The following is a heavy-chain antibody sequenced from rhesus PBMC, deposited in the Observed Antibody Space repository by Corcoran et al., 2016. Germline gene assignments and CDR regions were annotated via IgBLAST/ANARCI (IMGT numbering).Heavy chain of an antibody. Sequence: QVQLQESGPGVVKPSETLSLTCAVSGGSISDSYRWSWIRQPPGKGLEWIGYIYGSSTSTNYNPSLKSRVTSSKDTSKNQFSVKLSSVTAADTAVYYCARWLSNWGQGVLVTVSS. D-gene: IGHD2-33*01. V-gene: IGHV4S10*01. CDR2: IYGSSTST. CDR3: ARWLSN. CDR1: GGSISDSYR. J-gene: IGHJ4*01.